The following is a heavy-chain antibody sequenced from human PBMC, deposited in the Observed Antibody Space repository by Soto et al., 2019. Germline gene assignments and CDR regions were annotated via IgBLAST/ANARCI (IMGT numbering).Heavy chain of an antibody. J-gene: IGHJ5*02. CDR3: ARDLGTTIAGPPRRETYGWLDP. CDR1: GGTFTYYG. CDR2: IIPIIGPA. Sequence: QVQLVQSGAEVKRPGSSVKLSCKASGGTFTYYGISWVRQAPGQGLEWMGGIIPIIGPATYAQKFQGRLTITADQSTSTAYRELSSLGSEDTALYYGARDLGTTIAGPPRRETYGWLDPWGQGTLVTVSS. D-gene: IGHD3-22*01. V-gene: IGHV1-69*01.